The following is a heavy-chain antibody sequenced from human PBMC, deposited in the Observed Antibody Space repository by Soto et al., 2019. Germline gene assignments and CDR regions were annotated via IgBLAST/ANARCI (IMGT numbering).Heavy chain of an antibody. Sequence: PSETLSLTCAVYGGSFSGYYWSWIRQPPGKGLEWIGEINHSGSTNYNPSLKSRVTISVDTSKNQFSLKLSSVTAADTAVYYCARAIRNSGGWYDYFDYWGQGTLVTVSS. V-gene: IGHV4-34*01. J-gene: IGHJ4*02. D-gene: IGHD6-19*01. CDR3: ARAIRNSGGWYDYFDY. CDR1: GGSFSGYY. CDR2: INHSGST.